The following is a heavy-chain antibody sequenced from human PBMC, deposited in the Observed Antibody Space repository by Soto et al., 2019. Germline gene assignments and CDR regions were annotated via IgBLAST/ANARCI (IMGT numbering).Heavy chain of an antibody. D-gene: IGHD6-13*01. CDR1: GFTFSSYG. CDR2: ISYDGSNK. CDR3: AKGLKIAAAGTMGY. V-gene: IGHV3-30*18. J-gene: IGHJ4*02. Sequence: QVQLVESGGGVVQPGRSLRLSCAASGFTFSSYGMHWVRQAPGKGLEWVAVISYDGSNKYYADSVKGRFTISRDNSKNTLYLQMNSLRAEDTAVYYCAKGLKIAAAGTMGYWVQGTLVTVSS.